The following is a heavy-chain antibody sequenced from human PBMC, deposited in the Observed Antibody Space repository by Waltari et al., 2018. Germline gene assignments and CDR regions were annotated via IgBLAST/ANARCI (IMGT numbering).Heavy chain of an antibody. CDR2: IYYSGST. CDR1: GGSISSYY. J-gene: IGHJ6*02. CDR3: ARGRVSIAARWGYYGMDV. D-gene: IGHD6-6*01. V-gene: IGHV4-59*01. Sequence: QVQLQESGPGLVKPSETLSLTCTVSGGSISSYYWSWIRQPPGKGLEWIWYIYYSGSTNYNPSLKSRVTISVDTSKNQFSLKLSSVTAADTAVYYCARGRVSIAARWGYYGMDVWGQGTTVTVSS.